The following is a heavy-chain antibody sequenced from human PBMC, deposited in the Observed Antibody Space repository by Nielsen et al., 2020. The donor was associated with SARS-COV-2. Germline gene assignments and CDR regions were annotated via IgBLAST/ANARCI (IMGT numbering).Heavy chain of an antibody. J-gene: IGHJ4*02. CDR2: INTNTGNP. V-gene: IGHV7-4-1*02. D-gene: IGHD3-16*02. CDR3: ARDQASLDYDYVWGSYRAY. Sequence: WVRQAPGQGLEWMGWINTNTGNPTYAQGFTGRFVFSLDTSVSTAYPQISSLKAEDTAVYYCARDQASLDYDYVWGSYRAYWGQGTLVTVSS.